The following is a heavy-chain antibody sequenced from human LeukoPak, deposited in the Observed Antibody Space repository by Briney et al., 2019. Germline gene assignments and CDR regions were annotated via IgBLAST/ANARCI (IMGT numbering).Heavy chain of an antibody. V-gene: IGHV3-21*01. CDR2: ISRTSESI. Sequence: GGSPRLSCAASGFTFNTYSMSWVRQAPGKGLEWVSIISRTSESIFYADSVKGRFTISRDNAKNSLYLQMNGLRAEDTAAYYCARGATDTTRWFDPWGQGTLVTVSS. J-gene: IGHJ5*02. D-gene: IGHD1-7*01. CDR3: ARGATDTTRWFDP. CDR1: GFTFNTYS.